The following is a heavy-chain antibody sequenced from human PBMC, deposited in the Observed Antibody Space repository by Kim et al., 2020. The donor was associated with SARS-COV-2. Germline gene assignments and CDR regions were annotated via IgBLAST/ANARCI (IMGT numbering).Heavy chain of an antibody. CDR3: AKSKAATYYYYGMDV. V-gene: IGHV3-23*01. Sequence: GGSLRLSCAVSGFTFRDYAMSWVRQAPGKGLEWVSCISGSGGSTYYADSVQGRFTISRDNSKNTLYLQMNSLRADDTAVYYCAKSKAATYYYYGMDVWGQGTTVTVSS. CDR1: GFTFRDYA. CDR2: ISGSGGST. D-gene: IGHD2-15*01. J-gene: IGHJ6*02.